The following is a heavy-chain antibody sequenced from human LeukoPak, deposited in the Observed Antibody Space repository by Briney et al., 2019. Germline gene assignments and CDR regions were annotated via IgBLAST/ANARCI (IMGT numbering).Heavy chain of an antibody. J-gene: IGHJ4*02. Sequence: PGGSLRLSCAASGFTFSSYAMSWVRQAPGKGLEWVSAISGSGGSTYYADSVKGRFTISRDNSKNTLYLQMNSLRAEDTAVYYCASGDSGWYSVFDYWGQGTLVTVSP. CDR3: ASGDSGWYSVFDY. CDR1: GFTFSSYA. V-gene: IGHV3-23*01. CDR2: ISGSGGST. D-gene: IGHD6-19*01.